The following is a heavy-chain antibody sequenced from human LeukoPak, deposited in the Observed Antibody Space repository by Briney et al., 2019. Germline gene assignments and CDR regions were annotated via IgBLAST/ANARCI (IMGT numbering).Heavy chain of an antibody. J-gene: IGHJ6*02. CDR3: AKDQEQWLSRNYYYGMVV. D-gene: IGHD6-19*01. CDR2: ISYDGSNK. V-gene: IGHV3-30*18. Sequence: PGGSLRLSCAASGFTFSSYGMHWVRQAPGKGLEWVAVISYDGSNKYYADSVKGRFTISRDNSKNTLYLQMNSLRAEDTAVYYCAKDQEQWLSRNYYYGMVVWGQGTTVTVSS. CDR1: GFTFSSYG.